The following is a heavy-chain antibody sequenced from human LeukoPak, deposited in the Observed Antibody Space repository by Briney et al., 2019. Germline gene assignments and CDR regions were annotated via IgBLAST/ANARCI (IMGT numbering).Heavy chain of an antibody. CDR1: GFTFSSYG. Sequence: PGRSLRLSCAASGFTFSSYGMHWVRQAPGQGLEWVALISYDGSNKYYVDSVKGRFTISRDNSKNTLYLQMNSLRAEDTAVYYCAKGGVPYCGGDCYSGDYWGQGTLVTVSS. D-gene: IGHD2-21*02. CDR2: ISYDGSNK. V-gene: IGHV3-30*18. CDR3: AKGGVPYCGGDCYSGDY. J-gene: IGHJ4*02.